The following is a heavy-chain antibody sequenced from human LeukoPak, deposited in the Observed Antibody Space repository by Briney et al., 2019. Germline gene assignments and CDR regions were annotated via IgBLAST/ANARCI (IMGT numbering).Heavy chain of an antibody. V-gene: IGHV5-51*01. J-gene: IGHJ6*02. CDR1: GYSFTNYW. D-gene: IGHD3-22*01. CDR3: ARRLGYDSSGYSLYGMDV. CDR2: IYPGDSDT. Sequence: GESLKISCKDSGYSFTNYWIAWVRQMPGKGLEWMGIIYPGDSDTRYSPSSQGQVTISADKSISTAYLQWSSLKASDTAMYYCARRLGYDSSGYSLYGMDVWGQGTTVTVSS.